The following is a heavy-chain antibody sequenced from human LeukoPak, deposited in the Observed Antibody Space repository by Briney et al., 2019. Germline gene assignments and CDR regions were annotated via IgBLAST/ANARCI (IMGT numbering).Heavy chain of an antibody. V-gene: IGHV4-39*01. Sequence: SETLSPTCTVSGGSISSSSYYWGWIRQPPGKGLEWIGSIYNSGSTYYNPSLYSRVTISVDTSKNQFSLKLSSVTAADTTVYYCARQQYYYDSSGYRAPGRWYFDLWGRGTLVTVSS. CDR3: ARQQYYYDSSGYRAPGRWYFDL. CDR2: IYNSGST. J-gene: IGHJ2*01. D-gene: IGHD3-22*01. CDR1: GGSISSSSYY.